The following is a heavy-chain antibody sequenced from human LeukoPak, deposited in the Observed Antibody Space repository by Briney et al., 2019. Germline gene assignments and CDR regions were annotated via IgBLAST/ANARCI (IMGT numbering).Heavy chain of an antibody. CDR1: GFSFDEYT. V-gene: IGHV3-20*04. Sequence: GGSLRLSCAASGFSFDEYTLHWVRQAPGKGLEWVSGINWSGGSTGYADPLRGRFTISRDNAKNSLYLQMDSLRAEDTALYYCARAPITSPFYFDYWGQGTLVTVSS. CDR3: ARAPITSPFYFDY. J-gene: IGHJ4*02. D-gene: IGHD2-2*01. CDR2: INWSGGST.